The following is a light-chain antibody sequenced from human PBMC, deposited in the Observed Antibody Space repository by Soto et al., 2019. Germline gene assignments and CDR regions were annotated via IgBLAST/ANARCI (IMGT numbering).Light chain of an antibody. CDR1: SSNIGAGHD. V-gene: IGLV1-40*01. Sequence: QSVLTQPPSVSGAPGQRVTISCTGSSSNIGAGHDVHWYLQFPGTAPKLLIHGNSNRPSGVPDRFSGSKSGTSASLAITGLQAEDEADYYCQSYDSSLSAYVFGTGTKVTVL. J-gene: IGLJ1*01. CDR2: GNS. CDR3: QSYDSSLSAYV.